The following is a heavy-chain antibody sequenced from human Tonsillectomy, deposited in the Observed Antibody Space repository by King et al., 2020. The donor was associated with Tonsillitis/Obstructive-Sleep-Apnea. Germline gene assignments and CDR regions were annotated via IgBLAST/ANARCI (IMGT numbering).Heavy chain of an antibody. Sequence: QLVQSGAEVKKPGSSVKVSCKASGGTFSSYDISWVRQAPGQGLEWMGRIARILDMSQYAQKVAPKFQGRVSITADTSTRTAYMELSSLTSEDTAVYYCAREGSGRVSWGYNWFYPWGQGTLVTVSS. J-gene: IGHJ5*02. CDR2: IARILDMS. CDR3: AREGSGRVSWGYNWFYP. V-gene: IGHV1-69*04. D-gene: IGHD2-15*01. CDR1: GGTFSSYD.